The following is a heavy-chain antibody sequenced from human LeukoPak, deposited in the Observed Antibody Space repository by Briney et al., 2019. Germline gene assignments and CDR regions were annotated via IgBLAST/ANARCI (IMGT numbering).Heavy chain of an antibody. CDR2: IYASGNT. CDR1: GDPIRSDSFY. J-gene: IGHJ5*02. D-gene: IGHD6-19*01. CDR3: ARDRSSGWLNWFDP. V-gene: IGHV4-61*02. Sequence: PSETLSLTCTVSGDPIRSDSFYWNWIRQPAGKGLQWIGRIYASGNTNYNPSLKSRVTISLDTSRNRFSLNLRSVTATDTAVYFCARDRSSGWLNWFDPWGQGTLVTVSP.